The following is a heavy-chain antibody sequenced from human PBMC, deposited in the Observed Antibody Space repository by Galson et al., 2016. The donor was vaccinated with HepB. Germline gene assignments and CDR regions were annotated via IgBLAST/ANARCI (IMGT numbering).Heavy chain of an antibody. J-gene: IGHJ6*04. CDR2: IYSGGDT. D-gene: IGHD4-17*01. Sequence: SLRLSCAASGFTVSSNYMSWVRQAPGKELEWVSVIYSGGDTYYADSVKGRFTISRDNSKNTLYLQMSSLRTEDTAVYFCAGDPGLRNGMGGWGKGTTVTVSS. V-gene: IGHV3-53*05. CDR3: AGDPGLRNGMGG. CDR1: GFTVSSNY.